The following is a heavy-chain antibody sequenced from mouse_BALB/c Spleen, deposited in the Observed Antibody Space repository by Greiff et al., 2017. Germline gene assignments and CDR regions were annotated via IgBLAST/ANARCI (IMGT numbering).Heavy chain of an antibody. Sequence: VQLQQPGAELVMPGASVKMSCKASGYTFTDYWMHWVRQRPGQGLEWIGAIGTSDSYTSYNQKFKGKATLTVDESSSTAYMQLSSLTSEDSAVYACARADYYGSSYGFAYWGQGTLVTVSA. D-gene: IGHD1-1*01. V-gene: IGHV1-69*01. CDR2: IGTSDSYT. CDR1: GYTFTDYW. CDR3: ARADYYGSSYGFAY. J-gene: IGHJ3*01.